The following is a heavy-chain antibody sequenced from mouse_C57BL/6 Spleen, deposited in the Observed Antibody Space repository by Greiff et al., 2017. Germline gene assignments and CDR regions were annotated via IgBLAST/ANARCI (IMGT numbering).Heavy chain of an antibody. D-gene: IGHD1-1*01. CDR2: IYPTSGST. Sequence: QVQLQQPGAELVKPGASVKLSCKASGYTFTSYWMHWVKQRPGQGLEWIGMIYPTSGSTNYNVKFKSKATLTVDKSSSTAYMQLSSLTSEDSAVYSCALYSYGSSYGGVFYYWCQGTNLTVYS. CDR3: ALYSYGSSYGGVFYY. J-gene: IGHJ2*01. V-gene: IGHV1-64*01. CDR1: GYTFTSYW.